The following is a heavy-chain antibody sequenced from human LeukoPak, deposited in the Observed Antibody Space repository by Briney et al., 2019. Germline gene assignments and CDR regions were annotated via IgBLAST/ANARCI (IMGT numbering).Heavy chain of an antibody. V-gene: IGHV4-31*03. Sequence: SETLSLTCTVSGGSISVGGHYWSWIRQLPGKGLEWIGYIYYSGSTYYNPSLKSRVTMSVDTSKNQFSLKLSSVTAADTAVYYCARDLSGYSSFDYWGQGTLVTVSP. J-gene: IGHJ4*02. CDR2: IYYSGST. CDR3: ARDLSGYSSFDY. D-gene: IGHD3-3*01. CDR1: GGSISVGGHY.